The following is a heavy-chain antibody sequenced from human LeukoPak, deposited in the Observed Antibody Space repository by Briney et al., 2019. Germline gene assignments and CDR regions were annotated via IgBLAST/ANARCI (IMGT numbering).Heavy chain of an antibody. V-gene: IGHV3-11*04. CDR3: ATVGGLWFGSY. Sequence: KTGGSLRLSCAASGFTFSDYYMSWIRQAPGKGLEWVSYISSGSTIYYADSVKGRFTISRDNAKNSLYLQMNSLRAEDTAVYYCATVGGLWFGSYWGQGTLVTVSS. CDR1: GFTFSDYY. J-gene: IGHJ4*02. D-gene: IGHD3-10*01. CDR2: ISSGSTI.